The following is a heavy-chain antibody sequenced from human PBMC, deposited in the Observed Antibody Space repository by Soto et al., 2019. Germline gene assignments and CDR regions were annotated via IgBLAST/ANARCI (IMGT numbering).Heavy chain of an antibody. D-gene: IGHD2-21*02. V-gene: IGHV3-73*01. J-gene: IGHJ4*02. CDR2: IRSKVNNYAT. CDR3: TKHRSAYCGGDCNIPYYFDY. Sequence: EVQLVESGGGLVQPGGSLKLSCAASGFTFSGSGIYWVRQASGKGLEWVGRIRSKVNNYATEYAASVKGRFTISRDDSKSTAYLQMNSLKTEDTAVYYCTKHRSAYCGGDCNIPYYFDYWGQGALVTVSS. CDR1: GFTFSGSG.